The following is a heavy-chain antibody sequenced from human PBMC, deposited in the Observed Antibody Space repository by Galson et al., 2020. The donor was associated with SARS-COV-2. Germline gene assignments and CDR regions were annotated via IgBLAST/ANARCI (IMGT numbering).Heavy chain of an antibody. CDR1: GFSLSTTGVG. J-gene: IGHJ2*01. Sequence: SAPTLAKPTQTLTLTYTFSGFSLSTTGVGVDWIRHPPGKALEWLSPMYWDDEKRYSPSLKSRLTITKDTSKNQVVITMTNMDPVDTATYYCAHVGHSRRWYISWYLDLWGRGTLVTVSS. V-gene: IGHV2-5*02. CDR2: MYWDDEK. CDR3: AHVGHSRRWYISWYLDL. D-gene: IGHD6-13*01.